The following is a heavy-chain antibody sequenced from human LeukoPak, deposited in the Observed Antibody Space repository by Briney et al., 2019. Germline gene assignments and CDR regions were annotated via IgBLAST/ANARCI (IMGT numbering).Heavy chain of an antibody. Sequence: PSETLSLTCTVSGGSISSYYWSWLRQSPGKGLEWIGYISYNGMTNYNPSLKSRVSISVDTSKNHFSLNLSSVTAADTAVYYCARALDYYDSSGYPWFWDYWGQGTLVTVSS. V-gene: IGHV4-59*01. J-gene: IGHJ4*02. D-gene: IGHD3-22*01. CDR1: GGSISSYY. CDR3: ARALDYYDSSGYPWFWDY. CDR2: ISYNGMT.